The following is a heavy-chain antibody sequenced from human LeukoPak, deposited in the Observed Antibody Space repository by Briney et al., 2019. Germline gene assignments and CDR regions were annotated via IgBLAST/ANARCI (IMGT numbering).Heavy chain of an antibody. Sequence: GESLRLSCAASGFSFSGSWMNWVRQAPGKGLEWVANIKQDGSEEYYVDSVKGRFTISKDNAKNSLYLQMNSLRAEDTAVYYCARHIDWKFDYWGQGTLVTVSS. CDR3: ARHIDWKFDY. J-gene: IGHJ4*02. CDR2: IKQDGSEE. V-gene: IGHV3-7*01. CDR1: GFSFSGSW. D-gene: IGHD1-1*01.